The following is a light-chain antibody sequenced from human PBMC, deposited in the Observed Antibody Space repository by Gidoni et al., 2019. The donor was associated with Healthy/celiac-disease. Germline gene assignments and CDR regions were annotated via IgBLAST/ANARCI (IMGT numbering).Light chain of an antibody. Sequence: DIQMTQSPSYLSASVGDRVTITCRASQSISSYLNWYQQKPGKAPKLLIYAASSLQIGVPSRFSGSGSATAFTLTISSLQPEDFATYYCQQSYSTPSWTFGQGTKVEIK. V-gene: IGKV1-39*01. CDR2: AAS. CDR3: QQSYSTPSWT. CDR1: QSISSY. J-gene: IGKJ1*01.